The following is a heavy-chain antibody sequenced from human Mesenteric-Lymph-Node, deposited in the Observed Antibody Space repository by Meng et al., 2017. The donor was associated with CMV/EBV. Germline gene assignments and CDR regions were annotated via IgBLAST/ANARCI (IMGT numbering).Heavy chain of an antibody. CDR1: CGVFSAYY. J-gene: IGHJ4*02. D-gene: IGHD3-9*01. V-gene: IGHV4-34*01. CDR2: INHSGST. CDR3: ARGSSYDILTGYFDY. Sequence: VQFPQWGAGLLKPSESLSVKRAVDCGVFSAYYWNCIRQSPEKGLEWIGEINHSGSTTYNPSFTSRIIISADTSTNQISLNMSSVTVADTAVYYCARGSSYDILTGYFDYWGQGALVTVSS.